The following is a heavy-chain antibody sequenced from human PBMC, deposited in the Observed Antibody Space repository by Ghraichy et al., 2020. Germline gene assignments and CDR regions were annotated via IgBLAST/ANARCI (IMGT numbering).Heavy chain of an antibody. CDR2: IKSKNDGGTT. Sequence: GESLNISCAASGFTFSNAWMSWVRQAPGKGLEWVGRIKSKNDGGTTDYAAPVKGRFTISRDDSENTLYVQMNSLKTEDTAVYYCTTDPLHRVDYWGQGTLVTVSS. J-gene: IGHJ4*02. CDR1: GFTFSNAW. V-gene: IGHV3-15*01. CDR3: TTDPLHRVDY. D-gene: IGHD4-11*01.